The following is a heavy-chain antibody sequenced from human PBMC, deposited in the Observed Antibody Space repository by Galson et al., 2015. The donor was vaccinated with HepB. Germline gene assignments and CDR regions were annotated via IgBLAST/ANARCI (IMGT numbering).Heavy chain of an antibody. CDR3: ARLVVVPAQHDAFDI. J-gene: IGHJ3*02. D-gene: IGHD2-2*01. Sequence: PALVKPTQTLTLTCTFSGFSLSTSGMCVSWIRQPPGKALEWLALIDWDDDKYYSTSLKTRLTISKDTSKNQVVLTMTNMDPVDTATYYCARLVVVPAQHDAFDIWGQGTMVTVSS. V-gene: IGHV2-70*01. CDR1: GFSLSTSGMC. CDR2: IDWDDDK.